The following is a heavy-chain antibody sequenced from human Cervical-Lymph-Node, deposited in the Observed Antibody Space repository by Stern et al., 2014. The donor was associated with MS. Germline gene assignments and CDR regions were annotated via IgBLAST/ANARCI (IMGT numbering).Heavy chain of an antibody. CDR3: ARGSGTAYDLRGDY. CDR1: GYIFTDYY. Sequence: QLVESGAEARAPGASMKVSCKASGYIFTDYYLHWVRQAPGQGLEWLGRINPNSGGTNYAQNFQGRVTMTRDTSISTAYMELRWLGSADTAVYYCARGSGTAYDLRGDYWGQGTLVTVSS. J-gene: IGHJ4*01. D-gene: IGHD3-3*01. V-gene: IGHV1-2*02. CDR2: INPNSGGT.